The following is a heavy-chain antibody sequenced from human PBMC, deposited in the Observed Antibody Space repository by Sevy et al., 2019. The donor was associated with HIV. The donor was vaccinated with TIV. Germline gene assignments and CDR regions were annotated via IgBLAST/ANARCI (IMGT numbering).Heavy chain of an antibody. J-gene: IGHJ6*02. CDR1: GYTFTAFY. CDR2: INTYSGGT. V-gene: IGHV1-2*06. D-gene: IGHD5-18*01. CDR3: EVTADIWGV. Sequence: ASVKVSCKTSGYTFTAFYMHWVRQAPGQGLEWVGRINTYSGGTNYAQKFQGRVTMTRDTSTSTAYIELNGLMSDDTAVYYCEVTADIWGVWGQGTTVTVSS.